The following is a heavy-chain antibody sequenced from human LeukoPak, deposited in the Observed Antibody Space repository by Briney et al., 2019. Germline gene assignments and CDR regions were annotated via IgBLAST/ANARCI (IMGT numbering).Heavy chain of an antibody. Sequence: SGGSLRLSCAASGFTFSSYGMHWVRQAPGKGLEWVAVISYDGSNKYYADSVKGRFTISRDNSKNTLYLQMNSLRAEDTAVYYCANGCSGGSCYGYWGQGTLDTVSS. CDR3: ANGCSGGSCYGY. J-gene: IGHJ4*02. D-gene: IGHD2-15*01. V-gene: IGHV3-30*18. CDR2: ISYDGSNK. CDR1: GFTFSSYG.